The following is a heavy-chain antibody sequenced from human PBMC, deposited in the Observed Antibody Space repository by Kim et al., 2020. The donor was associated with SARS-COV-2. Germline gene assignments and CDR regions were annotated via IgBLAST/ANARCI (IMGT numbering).Heavy chain of an antibody. CDR1: GGSISSSSYY. D-gene: IGHD3-9*01. CDR3: ARHVRDLTGYYSILGVFAGYFDY. Sequence: SETLSLTCTVSGGSISSSSYYWGWIRQPPGKGLEWIGSIYYSGSTYSNPSLKSRITISVDTSKNQFSLKLSSVTAADTAVYYCARHVRDLTGYYSILGVFAGYFDYWGQGTLVTVSS. J-gene: IGHJ4*02. CDR2: IYYSGST. V-gene: IGHV4-39*01.